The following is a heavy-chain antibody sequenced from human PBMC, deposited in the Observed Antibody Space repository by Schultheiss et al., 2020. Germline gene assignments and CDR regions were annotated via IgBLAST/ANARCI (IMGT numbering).Heavy chain of an antibody. V-gene: IGHV1-18*01. D-gene: IGHD3-22*01. CDR1: GYTFTSYG. J-gene: IGHJ3*02. Sequence: ASVKVSCKASGYTFTSYGISWVRQAPGQGLEWMGWISAYNGNTNYAQKLQGRVTMTTDTSTSTAYMELRSLRSDDAAVYYCARERDMSYYDSSGYWRDAFDIWGRGTMVTASS. CDR2: ISAYNGNT. CDR3: ARERDMSYYDSSGYWRDAFDI.